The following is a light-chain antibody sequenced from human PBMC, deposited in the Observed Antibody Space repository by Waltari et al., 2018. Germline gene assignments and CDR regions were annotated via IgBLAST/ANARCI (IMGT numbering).Light chain of an antibody. Sequence: EIVMTQSPDTLSVSPGERANLSCRASQLISTNLAWYQQKPGRAPRLLMYGASTRATGIPAMFSGSGSGTEFSLTISSLQSEDSAVYYCQQYNSWPPYTFGQGTKLEIK. J-gene: IGKJ2*01. CDR3: QQYNSWPPYT. CDR2: GAS. V-gene: IGKV3-15*01. CDR1: QLISTN.